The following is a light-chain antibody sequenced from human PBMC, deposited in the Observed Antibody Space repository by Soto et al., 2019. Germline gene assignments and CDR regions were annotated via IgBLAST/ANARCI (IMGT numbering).Light chain of an antibody. J-gene: IGKJ1*01. CDR1: RNIERW. V-gene: IGKV1-5*01. Sequence: DIQMTQSPSTLSASVGDRFTITCRASRNIERWLAWYQQKPGKPPKLLILNASTLGSGVPSRFSGSGSGTEFTLTISGLQSDDFATYYCQHCDTSWPFGQGTKVDIK. CDR3: QHCDTSWP. CDR2: NAS.